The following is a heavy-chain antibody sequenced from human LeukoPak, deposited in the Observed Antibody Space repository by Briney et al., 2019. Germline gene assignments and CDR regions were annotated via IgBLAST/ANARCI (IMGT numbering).Heavy chain of an antibody. Sequence: LSHTCTVSGGSISSYYWSWIRQPPGKGLEWVSYISSSGSTIYYADSVKGRFTISRDNAKNSLYLQMNSLRAEDTAVYYCAELGITMIGGVWGKGTTVTISS. CDR1: GGSISSYY. CDR3: AELGITMIGGV. D-gene: IGHD3-10*02. CDR2: ISSSGSTI. J-gene: IGHJ6*04. V-gene: IGHV3-11*04.